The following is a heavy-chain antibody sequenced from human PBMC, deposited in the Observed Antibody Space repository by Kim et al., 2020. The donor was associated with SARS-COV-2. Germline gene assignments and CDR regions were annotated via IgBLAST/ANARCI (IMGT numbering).Heavy chain of an antibody. Sequence: GGSLRLSCAASGFTFSSYAMSWVRQAPGKGLEWVSAISGSGGSTYYADSVKGRFTISRDNSKNTLYLQMNSLRAEDTAVYYCAKDRGYSGLKGYFDYWGQGTLVTVSS. J-gene: IGHJ4*02. D-gene: IGHD5-12*01. V-gene: IGHV3-23*01. CDR2: ISGSGGST. CDR3: AKDRGYSGLKGYFDY. CDR1: GFTFSSYA.